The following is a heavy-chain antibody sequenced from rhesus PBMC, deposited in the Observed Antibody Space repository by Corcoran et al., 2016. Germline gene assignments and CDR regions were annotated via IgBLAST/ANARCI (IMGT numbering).Heavy chain of an antibody. J-gene: IGHJ2*01. CDR1: GGSISSSY. CDR3: ARVATLYWYFDL. D-gene: IGHD2-39*02. V-gene: IGHV4-169*01. Sequence: QLQLQESGPGLVKPSETLSVTCAVSGGSISSSYWSWLRRAPGRGLGWIGNVSGSGNSTNCNPSLKSRVTLSVDTSRNQLSLKLSSVTTADTAVYYCARVATLYWYFDLWGPGTPITISS. CDR2: VSGSGNST.